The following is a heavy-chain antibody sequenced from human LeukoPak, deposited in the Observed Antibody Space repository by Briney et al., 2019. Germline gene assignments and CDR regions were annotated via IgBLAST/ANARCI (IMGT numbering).Heavy chain of an antibody. CDR3: AELGITMIGGV. J-gene: IGHJ6*04. V-gene: IGHV3-48*03. Sequence: PGGSLRLSCAASGFTFSSYEMNWVRQAPGKGLEWVSYISSSGSTIYYADSVKGRFTISRDNAKNSLYLQMNSLKAEDTAVYYCAELGITMIGGVWGKGTTVTVSS. D-gene: IGHD3-10*02. CDR1: GFTFSSYE. CDR2: ISSSGSTI.